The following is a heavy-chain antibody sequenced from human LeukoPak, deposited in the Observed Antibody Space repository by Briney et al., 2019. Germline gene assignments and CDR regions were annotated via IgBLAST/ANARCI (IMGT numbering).Heavy chain of an antibody. V-gene: IGHV1-18*01. J-gene: IGHJ3*02. CDR2: ISAYNGNT. CDR1: GYTFTSYG. Sequence: ASVKVSCKASGYTFTSYGISWVRQAPGQGLEWMGWISAYNGNTNYAQKLQGRVTTTTDESTSTAYMELSSLRSEDTAVYYCASRYYYDSSENAFDIWGQGTMVTVSS. CDR3: ASRYYYDSSENAFDI. D-gene: IGHD3-22*01.